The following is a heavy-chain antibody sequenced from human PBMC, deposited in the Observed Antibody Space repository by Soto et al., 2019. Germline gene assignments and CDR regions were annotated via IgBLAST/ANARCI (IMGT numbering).Heavy chain of an antibody. Sequence: GSLRLSCAASGFTFSSYWMSWVRQAPGKGLEWVANIKQDGSEKYYVDSVKGRFTISRDNAKNSLYLQMNSLRAEDTAVYYCARDKGLLWFGGYMDVWGKGTTVTVSS. CDR2: IKQDGSEK. CDR3: ARDKGLLWFGGYMDV. J-gene: IGHJ6*03. CDR1: GFTFSSYW. D-gene: IGHD3-10*01. V-gene: IGHV3-7*01.